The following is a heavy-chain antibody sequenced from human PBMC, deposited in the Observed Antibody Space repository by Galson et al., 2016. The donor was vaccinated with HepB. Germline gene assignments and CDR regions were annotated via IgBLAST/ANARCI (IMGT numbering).Heavy chain of an antibody. Sequence: SLRLSCAASGFLFSGSAMHWVRQAPGKGLEWVGRIRNTANNYTTTHRESVKGRFAISRDDSKNMAYLQMNSLKTEDTGVYFCTTDALDHWGQGTLVTVSS. D-gene: IGHD2-2*01. J-gene: IGHJ4*02. V-gene: IGHV3-73*01. CDR3: TTDALDH. CDR2: IRNTANNYTT. CDR1: GFLFSGSA.